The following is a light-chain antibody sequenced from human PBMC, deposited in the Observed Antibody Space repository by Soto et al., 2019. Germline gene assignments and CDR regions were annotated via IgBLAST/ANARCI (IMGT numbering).Light chain of an antibody. J-gene: IGKJ3*01. CDR1: QSISSY. CDR3: KQSYSTPRT. V-gene: IGKV1-39*01. CDR2: AAS. Sequence: DIQMTQSPSSLSASVGDRVTITCRASQSISSYLNWYQQKPGKAPKLLIYAASSLQSGVPSRFSGSGSGTDFSLTISSLQPEDFETYYCKQSYSTPRTFGPGTKVDIK.